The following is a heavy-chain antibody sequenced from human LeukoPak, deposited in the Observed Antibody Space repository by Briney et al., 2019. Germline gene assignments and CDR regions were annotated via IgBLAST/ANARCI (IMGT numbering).Heavy chain of an antibody. D-gene: IGHD2-2*01. CDR2: IYWDDDK. CDR3: AHNGVVPAAIGWCNWFDP. Sequence: SGPTLVKPTQTLTVTCTFSGFSLSTSGVGVGWIRQPPGKALEWLALIYWDDDKRYSPSLKSRLTITKDTSKDQVVLTMTNMDPVDTATYYCAHNGVVPAAIGWCNWFDPWGQGTLVTVSS. V-gene: IGHV2-5*02. J-gene: IGHJ5*02. CDR1: GFSLSTSGVG.